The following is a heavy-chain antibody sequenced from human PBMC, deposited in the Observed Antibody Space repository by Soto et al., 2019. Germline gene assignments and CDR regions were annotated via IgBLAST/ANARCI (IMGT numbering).Heavy chain of an antibody. V-gene: IGHV3-30-3*01. CDR1: GFTFSSYA. CDR2: IPYDGSNK. D-gene: IGHD3-3*01. Sequence: PWGSLRLSCAASGFTFSSYAMHWVRQAPGKGLEWVSVIPYDGSNKYYADSVKVRFTISMDNSKHTLYLQMNSLRDEDTAVYYCARYAGNAYYDFWIRLSDYXSGQESLVTAS. CDR3: ARYAGNAYYDFWIRLSDYX. J-gene: IGHJ4*02.